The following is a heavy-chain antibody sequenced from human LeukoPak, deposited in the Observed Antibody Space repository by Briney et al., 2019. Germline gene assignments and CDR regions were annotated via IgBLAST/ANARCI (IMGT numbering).Heavy chain of an antibody. CDR2: VNHSGYT. CDR3: ARPLYGSDY. CDR1: GVSFSTYY. Sequence: PSETLSLTCDVSGVSFSTYYWSWIRQSPEKGLEWIGEVNHSGYTNYNPSLKGRVTISVDPSKNQFSLKLSSVTAADTAVYYCARPLYGSDYWGQGTLVTVSS. V-gene: IGHV4-34*01. J-gene: IGHJ4*02. D-gene: IGHD4-17*01.